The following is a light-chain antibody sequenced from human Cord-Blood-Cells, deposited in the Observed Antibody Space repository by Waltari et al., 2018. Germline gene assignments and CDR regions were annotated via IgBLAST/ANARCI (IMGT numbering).Light chain of an antibody. J-gene: IGLJ2*01. CDR2: HEGSGSY. CDR3: VTCDSNNHEGV. V-gene: IGLV4-60*02. Sequence: QPVLTQSSSASASLGSSVKLTCTLSSGHSSYILAWHKQQPGKAPRYLMKHEGSGSYNTGSGVPVLFSGASSGADRYLTISSRQFEDEADYFCVTCDSNNHEGVFGGETKLTVL. CDR1: SGHSSYI.